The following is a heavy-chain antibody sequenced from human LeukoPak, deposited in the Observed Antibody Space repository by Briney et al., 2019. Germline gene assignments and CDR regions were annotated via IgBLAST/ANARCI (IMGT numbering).Heavy chain of an antibody. J-gene: IGHJ4*02. D-gene: IGHD6-19*01. CDR3: AKRGAGSCGLHF. Sequence: PGGSLRLSCAASGFTFSIYAMTWVRQAPGKGLEWVSTFYETDKTDYADSVKGRFTISRDTSKNMLYLQMNSLRAEDTAIYYCAKRGAGSCGLHFWGQGTLVTVSS. V-gene: IGHV3-23*01. CDR1: GFTFSIYA. CDR2: FYETDKT.